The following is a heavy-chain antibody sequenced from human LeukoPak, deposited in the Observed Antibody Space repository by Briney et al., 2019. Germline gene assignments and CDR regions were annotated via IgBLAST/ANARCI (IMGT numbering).Heavy chain of an antibody. D-gene: IGHD2-15*01. CDR3: ARERGGAASRRGIFDP. CDR2: MNPKSGNT. CDR1: GYSFSSHD. Sequence: GASVKVSCKASGYSFSSHDINWVRQATGQGLEWMGWMNPKSGNTDHAQKFQGRVTMSRNTSISVAYLELSSLRSEDTAVYYCARERGGAASRRGIFDPWGQGTLVTVSS. V-gene: IGHV1-8*01. J-gene: IGHJ5*02.